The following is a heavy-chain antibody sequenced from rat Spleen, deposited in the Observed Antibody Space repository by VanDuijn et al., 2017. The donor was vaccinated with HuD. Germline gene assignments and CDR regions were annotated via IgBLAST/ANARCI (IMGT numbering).Heavy chain of an antibody. Sequence: EVQLVESDGGLVQPGRSLKLSCAASGFTFSDYYMAWVRQAPTKGLEWVASISTGDSSGHSGTYYRDSVKGRFTISRDNAKSTLSLQMDSLRSEDTATYYCARRHYGYTDYFDYWGQGVMVTVSS. CDR2: ISTGDSSGHSGT. J-gene: IGHJ2*01. CDR3: ARRHYGYTDYFDY. CDR1: GFTFSDYY. D-gene: IGHD1-9*01. V-gene: IGHV5-25*01.